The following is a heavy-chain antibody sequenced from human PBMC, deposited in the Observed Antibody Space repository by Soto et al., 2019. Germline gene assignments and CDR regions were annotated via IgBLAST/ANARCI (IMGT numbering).Heavy chain of an antibody. J-gene: IGHJ4*02. V-gene: IGHV4-4*02. CDR3: AHRPIVGAAI. D-gene: IGHD1-26*01. CDR2: IYHSGST. Sequence: QVQLQESGPGLVKPSGTLSLTCGVFGGSISNSNWWTWVRQPPGKGLEWIGEIYHSGSTNYKSSLMSRVTISLDKVNNQFSLKLTSVTAADTAVYYCAHRPIVGAAIWGQGTLVTVSS. CDR1: GGSISNSNW.